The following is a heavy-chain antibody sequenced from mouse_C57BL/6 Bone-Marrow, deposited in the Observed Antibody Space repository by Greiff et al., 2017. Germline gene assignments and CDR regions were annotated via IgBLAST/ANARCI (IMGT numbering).Heavy chain of an antibody. D-gene: IGHD3-2*02. J-gene: IGHJ2*01. Sequence: QVQLKQSGAELVMPGASVKLSCKASGYTFTSYWMHWVKQRPGQGLEWIGEIDPSDSYTNYNQKFKGKSTLTVDKSSSTAYMQLSSLTSEDSAVYYCARGQGVAQATGDYFDYWGQGTTLTVSS. CDR1: GYTFTSYW. V-gene: IGHV1-69*01. CDR2: IDPSDSYT. CDR3: ARGQGVAQATGDYFDY.